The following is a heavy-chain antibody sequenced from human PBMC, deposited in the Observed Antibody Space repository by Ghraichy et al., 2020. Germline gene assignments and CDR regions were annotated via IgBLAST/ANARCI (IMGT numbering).Heavy chain of an antibody. CDR3: ARRRLESPGRDRYDY. Sequence: SQTLSLICTVSGGSISSRDDYWGWLRQSPGKGLEWIADIYYSGGTYYNPSLKSRVTITVDTTKNQFSLRLTSLTAADTAVYYCARRRLESPGRDRYDYWGQGTLVTVSS. V-gene: IGHV4-39*01. D-gene: IGHD5-24*01. CDR2: IYYSGGT. CDR1: GGSISSRDDY. J-gene: IGHJ4*02.